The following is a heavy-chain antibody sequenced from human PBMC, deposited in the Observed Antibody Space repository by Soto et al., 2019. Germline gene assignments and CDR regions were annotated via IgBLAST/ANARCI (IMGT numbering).Heavy chain of an antibody. J-gene: IGHJ4*02. CDR1: GFTFSNYV. CDR2: ISSGGTYT. D-gene: IGHD5-18*01. CDR3: AKESSGYNYGFYNYFDY. V-gene: IGHV3-23*01. Sequence: GGSLRLSCAASGFTFSNYVMSWVRQAPGKGLAWVSAISSGGTYTDYADSVKGRFTLSRDNSKNMVYLQMHSLRAKDTAVYHCAKESSGYNYGFYNYFDYWGQGTLVTVSS.